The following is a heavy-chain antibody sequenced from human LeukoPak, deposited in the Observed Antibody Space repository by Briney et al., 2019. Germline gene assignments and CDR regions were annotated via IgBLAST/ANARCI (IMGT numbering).Heavy chain of an antibody. V-gene: IGHV4-61*02. D-gene: IGHD4-23*01. J-gene: IGHJ3*02. CDR3: ARLHGGNHDAFDI. Sequence: PSETLSLTCTVSGGSISSGSYYWSWIRQPAGKGLEWIGRIYTSGSTNYNPSLKSRVTISVDTSKNQFSLKLSSVTAADTAVYYCARLHGGNHDAFDIWGQGTMVTVSS. CDR1: GGSISSGSYY. CDR2: IYTSGST.